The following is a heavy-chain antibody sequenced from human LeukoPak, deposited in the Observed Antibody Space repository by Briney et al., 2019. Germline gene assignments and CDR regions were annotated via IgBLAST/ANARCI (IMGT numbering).Heavy chain of an antibody. J-gene: IGHJ4*02. CDR3: ARFSKYHDSSVHYLDY. CDR1: GDSATGYY. CDR2: IYYTGII. D-gene: IGHD3-22*01. Sequence: SETLSLTCTVSGDSATGYYWSWVRQSPEKRLETMGLIYYTGIIYYNTSFKSRVTISIHTSHNQFSLRLTSVTAADTAVYYCARFSKYHDSSVHYLDYWGQGTLVSVSS. V-gene: IGHV4-59*02.